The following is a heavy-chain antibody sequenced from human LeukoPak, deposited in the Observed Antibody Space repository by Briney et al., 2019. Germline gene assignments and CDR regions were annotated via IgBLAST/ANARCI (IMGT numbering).Heavy chain of an antibody. CDR1: GFTFSCYE. J-gene: IGHJ5*02. V-gene: IGHV3-48*03. D-gene: IGHD4-11*01. CDR2: ISSSGSTI. Sequence: GGSLSLSCAASGFTFSCYEMNWVRQAPGMGLEWVSYISSSGSTIYYADSVKGRFTISRDNAKNSLYLQMNSLRAEDTAVYYCARMTTVGWFDPWGQGTLVTVSS. CDR3: ARMTTVGWFDP.